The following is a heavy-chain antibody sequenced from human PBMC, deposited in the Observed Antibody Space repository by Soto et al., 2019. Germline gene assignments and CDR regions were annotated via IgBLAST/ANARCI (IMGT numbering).Heavy chain of an antibody. V-gene: IGHV1-18*01. J-gene: IGHJ6*01. CDR1: RYIFTNYG. CDR2: ITTYNGNT. CDR3: ARALTGQGMAV. Sequence: QVQLVQSGVEVREPGASVKVSCKAVRYIFTNYGVSWVRQAPGQGLEWMGWITTYNGNTEYAQKFQGRVTMTTDAATITAYMELASLRSDATAIYSCARALTGQGMAVW.